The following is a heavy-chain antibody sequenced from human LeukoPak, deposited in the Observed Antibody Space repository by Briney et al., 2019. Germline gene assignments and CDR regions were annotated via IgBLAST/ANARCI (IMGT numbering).Heavy chain of an antibody. CDR2: MYSGGTT. D-gene: IGHD3-22*01. Sequence: PLGTLSLTCTVSDGSINGYYWSWIRQPPGKGLDWIGYMYSGGTTNYSPSLKSRVTISVDTSKNQFSLKLSSVTAADTAVYFCASPRGDDSGGYYTWYFHHWGQGILVTVSS. CDR3: ASPRGDDSGGYYTWYFHH. J-gene: IGHJ1*01. V-gene: IGHV4-59*08. CDR1: DGSINGYY.